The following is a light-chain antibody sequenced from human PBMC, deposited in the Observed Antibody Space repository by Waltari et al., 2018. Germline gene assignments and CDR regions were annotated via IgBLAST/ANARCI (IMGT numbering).Light chain of an antibody. CDR3: LQHYTTPFT. V-gene: IGKV4-1*01. Sequence: DIVMTQSPECLGVSLGERATINCKSSQDVTNSLSWYKQQPGQPPELRIYWASTRESGVPDRFSGSGFGTDFTLTIRSLQAEDVAVYYCLQHYTTPFTFGPGTRVDI. J-gene: IGKJ3*01. CDR1: QDVTNS. CDR2: WAS.